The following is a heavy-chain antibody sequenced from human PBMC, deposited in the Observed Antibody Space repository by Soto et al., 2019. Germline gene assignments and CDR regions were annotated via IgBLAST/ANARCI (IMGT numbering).Heavy chain of an antibody. V-gene: IGHV4-4*02. D-gene: IGHD3-3*01. CDR1: GGSISSSNW. Sequence: QVQLQESGPGLVKPSGTLSLTCAVSGGSISSSNWWSWVRQPPGKGLEWIGEIYHSGSTNYNPSLKSRVTISVDKSKNQFSMKLSSVTAPDTAVYYCAITGKNDFWSGSIEADYWGQGTLVTVSS. J-gene: IGHJ4*02. CDR2: IYHSGST. CDR3: AITGKNDFWSGSIEADY.